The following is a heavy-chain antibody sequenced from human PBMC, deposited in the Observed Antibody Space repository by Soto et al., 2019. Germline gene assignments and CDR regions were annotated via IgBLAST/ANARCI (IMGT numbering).Heavy chain of an antibody. V-gene: IGHV1-18*01. CDR1: GYTFSTYG. CDR3: ARDWKGAEGFDP. D-gene: IGHD1-1*01. Sequence: QVQLVQSGAEVKKPGASVKVSCKASGYTFSTYGFSWVRQAPGQGLEWMGWIGADNGDTNYAQNFQGRXXMXTXXSTTTYYMELRGLTSDDTAVYFCARDWKGAEGFDPWGQGTLVTVSS. CDR2: IGADNGDT. J-gene: IGHJ5*02.